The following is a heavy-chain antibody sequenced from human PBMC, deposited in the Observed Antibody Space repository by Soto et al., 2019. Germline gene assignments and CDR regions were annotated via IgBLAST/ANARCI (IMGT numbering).Heavy chain of an antibody. D-gene: IGHD6-13*01. CDR2: IYYSGST. CDR1: GGSIISSSYY. V-gene: IGHV4-39*01. CDR3: ARHSGYSSSWYISWFDP. Sequence: SETLSLTCTVSGGSIISSSYYWGLIRQPPGKGLEWIGSIYYSGSTYYNPSLKSRVTISVDTSKNQFSLKLSSVTAADTAVYYCARHSGYSSSWYISWFDPWGQGTLVTVSS. J-gene: IGHJ5*02.